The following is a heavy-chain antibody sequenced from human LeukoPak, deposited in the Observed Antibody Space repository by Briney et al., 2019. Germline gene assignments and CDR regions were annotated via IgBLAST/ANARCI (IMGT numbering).Heavy chain of an antibody. D-gene: IGHD2-2*01. CDR2: IIPIFGTA. V-gene: IGHV1-69*06. CDR1: VGTFSRYA. Sequence: GASVKVSCKASVGTFSRYAISWVRQAPGQGLEWMGAIIPIFGTANYAQKFQGRVTITADKSTSTAYMELSSLRSEDTAVYYCARQVVPADYYDYYGMDVWGKGTTVTVSS. J-gene: IGHJ6*04. CDR3: ARQVVPADYYDYYGMDV.